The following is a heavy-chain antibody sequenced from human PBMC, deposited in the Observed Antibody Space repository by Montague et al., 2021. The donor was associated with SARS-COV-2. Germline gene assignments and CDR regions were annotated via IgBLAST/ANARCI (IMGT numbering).Heavy chain of an antibody. V-gene: IGHV6-1*01. Sequence: VSPGASLSSDSLSWHWIRQSPSRGLEWLASTYYRSKWYNDSAPSVSGRATVKPDTSRNQFSLHLDSVTPEDTALYFCARKMDSPFDVWGKGPMVIVSS. J-gene: IGHJ3*01. CDR2: TYYRSKWYN. CDR1: GASLSSDSLS. D-gene: IGHD2-2*03. CDR3: ARKMDSPFDV.